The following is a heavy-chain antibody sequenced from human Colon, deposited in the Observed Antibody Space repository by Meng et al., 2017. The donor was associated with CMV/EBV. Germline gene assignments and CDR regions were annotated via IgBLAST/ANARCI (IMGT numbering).Heavy chain of an antibody. D-gene: IGHD2-15*01. CDR1: GESFTEYY. J-gene: IGHJ3*02. V-gene: IGHV4-34*01. Sequence: SETLSPTCTVSGESFTEYYWAWIRQPPGKGLEWIGEINHNGRNKYNPSLESRVTLSVDTSKKQFSLKLSSVTAADTAVYYCARTGHTTLRLPRPFDIWGQGTMVTVSS. CDR2: INHNGRN. CDR3: ARTGHTTLRLPRPFDI.